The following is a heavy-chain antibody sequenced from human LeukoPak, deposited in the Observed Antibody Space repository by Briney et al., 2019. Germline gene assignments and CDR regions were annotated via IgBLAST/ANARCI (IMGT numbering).Heavy chain of an antibody. Sequence: ASVKVSCKASGYTFTSYYMHWVRQAPGQGLEWMGIINPSGGSTSYAQKFQGRVTITADESTSTAYMELSSLRSEDTAVYYCARDLNYYDSSGSPGFQHWGQGTLVTVSS. V-gene: IGHV1-46*01. J-gene: IGHJ1*01. D-gene: IGHD3-22*01. CDR2: INPSGGST. CDR1: GYTFTSYY. CDR3: ARDLNYYDSSGSPGFQH.